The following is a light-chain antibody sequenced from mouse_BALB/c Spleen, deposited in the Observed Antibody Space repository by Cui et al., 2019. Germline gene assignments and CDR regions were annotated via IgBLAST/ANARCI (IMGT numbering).Light chain of an antibody. V-gene: IGKV14-111*01. J-gene: IGKJ4*01. CDR2: RAN. Sequence: DINMTQSPSFMYDSLGERVTITCKASQDINSYLSWFQQKPGKSPKTLIYRANRLVDGVPSRFSGSGSGQDYSLTISSLEYEDMGIYYCLQYDEFPFTFGSGTKLEIK. CDR1: QDINSY. CDR3: LQYDEFPFT.